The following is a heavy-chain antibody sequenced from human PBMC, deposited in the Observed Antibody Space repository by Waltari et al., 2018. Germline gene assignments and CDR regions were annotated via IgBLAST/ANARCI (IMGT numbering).Heavy chain of an antibody. CDR1: GYTFTSHA. D-gene: IGHD3-16*01. V-gene: IGHV7-4-1*02. CDR3: ARELLGGGAFDS. J-gene: IGHJ4*02. CDR2: INTNTENP. Sequence: QVQLVQSGSELKKPGASVKVSCKASGYTFTSHAMNWVRQAPGQGLEFMGWINTNTENPFYAQGSTGRFVFSLDTSASTAYMEINSLKAEDTAVYYCARELLGGGAFDSWGQGTLVTVSS.